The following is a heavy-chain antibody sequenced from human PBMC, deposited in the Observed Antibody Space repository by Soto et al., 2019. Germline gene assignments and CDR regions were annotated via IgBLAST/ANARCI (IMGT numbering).Heavy chain of an antibody. J-gene: IGHJ3*02. CDR1: GYTFTSYG. D-gene: IGHD3-22*01. V-gene: IGHV1-18*01. CDR2: ISAYNGNT. Sequence: VASVKVSCKASGYTFTSYGISWVRQAPGQGLEWMGWISAYNGNTNYAQKLQGRVTMTTDTSTSTAYMELRSLRSDDTAVYYCARGPGAHYYDSSGYWANDAFDIWGQGTMVTVSS. CDR3: ARGPGAHYYDSSGYWANDAFDI.